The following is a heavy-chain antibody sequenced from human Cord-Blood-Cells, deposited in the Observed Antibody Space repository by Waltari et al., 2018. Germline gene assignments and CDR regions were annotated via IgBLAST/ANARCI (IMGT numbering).Heavy chain of an antibody. J-gene: IGHJ4*02. CDR2: IKSKTDGGTT. CDR3: TPGGAGDY. CDR1: GFTFSNAW. V-gene: IGHV3-15*01. D-gene: IGHD3-16*01. Sequence: EVQLVESGGGLVKPGGSLRLSCAASGFTFSNAWMSWVRQAPGKGLEWVSRIKSKTDGGTTDYAAPVKGRFTISRDDSKNTLYLQMNSLKTEDTAVYYCTPGGAGDYWGQGTLVTVSS.